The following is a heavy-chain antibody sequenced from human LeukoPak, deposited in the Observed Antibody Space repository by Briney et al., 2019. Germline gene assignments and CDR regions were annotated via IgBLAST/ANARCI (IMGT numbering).Heavy chain of an antibody. V-gene: IGHV1-2*06. J-gene: IGHJ4*02. Sequence: ASVKVSCKASGYTFTGYYMHWVRQAPGQGLEWMGRINPNSGGTNYAQKFQGRVTMTRDTSINTAYMELSRLRSDDTAVYYCARGPRITIFGVVTAPHDYWGQGTLVTVSS. CDR3: ARGPRITIFGVVTAPHDY. D-gene: IGHD3-3*01. CDR2: INPNSGGT. CDR1: GYTFTGYY.